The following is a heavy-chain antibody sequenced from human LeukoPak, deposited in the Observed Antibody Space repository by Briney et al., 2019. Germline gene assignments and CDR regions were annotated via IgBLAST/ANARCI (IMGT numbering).Heavy chain of an antibody. Sequence: AGGPPRLSCAASGFIFTNYFMSWVRQAPGKGLEWVASIKHDGSEKYYVDSVRGRFTISRDNTMNSLYLQMSSLRAEDTAVYYCATDRGWRTSGYYLYYFEYWGQGTLVTFSS. CDR3: ATDRGWRTSGYYLYYFEY. D-gene: IGHD3-3*01. CDR2: IKHDGSEK. J-gene: IGHJ4*02. V-gene: IGHV3-7*01. CDR1: GFIFTNYF.